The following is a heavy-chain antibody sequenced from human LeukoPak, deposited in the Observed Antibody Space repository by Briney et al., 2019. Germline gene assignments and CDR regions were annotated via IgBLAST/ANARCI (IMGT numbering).Heavy chain of an antibody. Sequence: GASVKVSCKASGYTFTGCGISWVRQAPGQGLEWMGWISAYNGNTNYAQKFQGRVTMTRDTSTSTVYMELSSLRSEDTAVYYCAREIGPRQLHLWGSAFDYWGQGTLVTVSS. J-gene: IGHJ4*02. D-gene: IGHD5-18*01. CDR2: ISAYNGNT. CDR3: AREIGPRQLHLWGSAFDY. V-gene: IGHV1-18*01. CDR1: GYTFTGCG.